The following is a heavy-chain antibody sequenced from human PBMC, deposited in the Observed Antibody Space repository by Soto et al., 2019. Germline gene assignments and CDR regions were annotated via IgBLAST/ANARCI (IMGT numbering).Heavy chain of an antibody. D-gene: IGHD3-10*01. CDR1: GFTFSSYW. CDR2: IKQDGSEK. Sequence: XGSLRLSCAASGFTFSSYWMSWVRQAPGKGLEWVANIKQDGSEKYYVDSVKGRFTISKDNAKNSLYLQMNSLRAEDTAVYYCARADTVWPYYYGSGFMDAWGQGTTVTVSS. V-gene: IGHV3-7*01. CDR3: ARADTVWPYYYGSGFMDA. J-gene: IGHJ6*02.